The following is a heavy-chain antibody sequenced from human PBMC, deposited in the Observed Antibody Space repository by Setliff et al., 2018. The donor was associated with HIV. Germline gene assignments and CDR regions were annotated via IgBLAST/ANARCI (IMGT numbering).Heavy chain of an antibody. CDR2: ILDGRVT. J-gene: IGHJ5*02. CDR1: GGSVTSGHYY. V-gene: IGHV4-39*01. CDR3: ARPHSGRGGGAYFDP. Sequence: SETLSLTCTVSGGSVTSGHYYWGWIRQAPGKGLEWIGNILDGRVTFFNPSLRGRVTISVDASKNQVSLKLRSVTAADSAVYHCARPHSGRGGGAYFDPWGQGTLVTVSS. D-gene: IGHD6-19*01.